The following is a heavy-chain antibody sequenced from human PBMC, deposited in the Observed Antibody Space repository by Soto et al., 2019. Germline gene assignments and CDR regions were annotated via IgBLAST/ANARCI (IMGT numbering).Heavy chain of an antibody. V-gene: IGHV3-21*01. CDR3: ARDLVGATTMFAFDI. CDR2: ISSSSSYI. J-gene: IGHJ3*02. D-gene: IGHD1-26*01. Sequence: PGGSLRLSCAASGFTFSSYSMNWVRQAPGKGLEWVSSISSSSSYIYYADSVKGRFTISRDNAKNSLYLQMNSLRAEDTAVYYCARDLVGATTMFAFDIWGQGTMVTVSS. CDR1: GFTFSSYS.